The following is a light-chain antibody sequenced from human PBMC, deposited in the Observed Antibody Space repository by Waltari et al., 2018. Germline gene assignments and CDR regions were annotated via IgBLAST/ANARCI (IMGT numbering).Light chain of an antibody. V-gene: IGLV3-21*03. CDR3: QVWDSGSNHYV. CDR1: KIGRKN. CDR2: DDG. Sequence: SYELTQPPSVSVAPGTTARITCDGDKIGRKNVHWYQHKPGQAPVLVVYDDGDRPSGIPERFSGSNSGNTAALTISRVDAGDEAEYYCQVWDSGSNHYVFGTVTKVTVL. J-gene: IGLJ1*01.